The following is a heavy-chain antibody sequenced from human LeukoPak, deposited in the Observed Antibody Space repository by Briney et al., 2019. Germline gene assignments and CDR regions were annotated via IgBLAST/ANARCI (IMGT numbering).Heavy chain of an antibody. CDR1: GGTFSSYA. Sequence: ASVKVSCKASGGTFSSYAISWVRQAPGQGLEWMGGIIPIFGTANYAQKFQGRVTITADESTSTAYMELSSLRSEDTAVYYCARVGDGDSSYYFDYWGQGTLVTVSS. D-gene: IGHD4-17*01. CDR3: ARVGDGDSSYYFDY. V-gene: IGHV1-69*13. CDR2: IIPIFGTA. J-gene: IGHJ4*02.